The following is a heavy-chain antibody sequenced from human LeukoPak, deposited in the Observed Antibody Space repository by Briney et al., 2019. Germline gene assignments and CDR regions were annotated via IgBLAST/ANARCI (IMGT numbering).Heavy chain of an antibody. CDR1: GGTFSSYA. Sequence: ASVKVSCEASGGTFSSYAISWVRQAPGQGLEWMGRIIPILGIANYAQKFQGRVTITADKSTSTAYMELSSLRSEDTAVYYCARVGCSGGSCYSSHYYGMDVWGQGTTVTVSS. J-gene: IGHJ6*02. D-gene: IGHD2-15*01. CDR2: IIPILGIA. CDR3: ARVGCSGGSCYSSHYYGMDV. V-gene: IGHV1-69*04.